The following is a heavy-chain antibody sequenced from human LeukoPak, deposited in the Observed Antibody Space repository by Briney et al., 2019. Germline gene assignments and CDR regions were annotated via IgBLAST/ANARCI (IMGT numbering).Heavy chain of an antibody. CDR2: INHSGST. J-gene: IGHJ4*02. Sequence: GSLRLSCAASGFTFSSYAMYWVRQPPGKGLEWIGEINHSGSTNYNPSLKSRVTISVDTSKNQFSLKLSSVTAADTAVYYCARVSSGWYLSWYFDYWGQGTLVTVSS. V-gene: IGHV4-34*01. D-gene: IGHD6-19*01. CDR3: ARVSSGWYLSWYFDY. CDR1: GFTFSSYA.